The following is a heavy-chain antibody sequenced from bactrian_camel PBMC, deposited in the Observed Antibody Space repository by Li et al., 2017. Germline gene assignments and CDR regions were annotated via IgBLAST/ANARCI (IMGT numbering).Heavy chain of an antibody. Sequence: VQLVESGGGSVQAGGSLRLSCAVSGFIYSTYYMGWFRQAPGKSREGVAAMNPPEGTTFYADSVKSRFTISRDIAKRAVYLDLNDLKPEDTAMYYCAGDFRNHGRWDDPSEYQHWGQGTQVTVS. V-gene: IGHV3S40*01. CDR1: GFIYSTYY. J-gene: IGHJ4*01. CDR2: MNPPEGTT. CDR3: AGDFRNHGRWDDPSEYQH. D-gene: IGHD2*01.